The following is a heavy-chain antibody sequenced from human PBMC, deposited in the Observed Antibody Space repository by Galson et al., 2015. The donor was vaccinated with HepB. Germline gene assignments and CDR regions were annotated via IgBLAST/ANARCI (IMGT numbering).Heavy chain of an antibody. V-gene: IGHV3-9*01. J-gene: IGHJ6*02. CDR2: ISWNSGSI. CDR3: AKDIGDPQGPHSYYYYGMDV. CDR1: GFTFDDYA. Sequence: SLRLSCAASGFTFDDYAMHWVRQAPGKGLEWVSGISWNSGSIGYADSVKGRFTISRDNAKNSLYLQMNSLRAEDTALYYCAKDIGDPQGPHSYYYYGMDVWGQGTTVTVSS.